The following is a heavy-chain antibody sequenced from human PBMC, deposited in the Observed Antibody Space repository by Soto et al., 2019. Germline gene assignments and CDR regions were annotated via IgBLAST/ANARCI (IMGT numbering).Heavy chain of an antibody. V-gene: IGHV4-34*01. J-gene: IGHJ4*02. Sequence: PSETLSLTCAVYGGSFSGYYWSWIRQPPGKGLEWIGEINHSGSTNYNPSLKSRVTISVDTSKNQFSLKLSSVTAADTAVYYCARGRVSPYYDFWSGYPYYFDYWGQGTLVTVSS. CDR3: ARGRVSPYYDFWSGYPYYFDY. CDR1: GGSFSGYY. CDR2: INHSGST. D-gene: IGHD3-3*01.